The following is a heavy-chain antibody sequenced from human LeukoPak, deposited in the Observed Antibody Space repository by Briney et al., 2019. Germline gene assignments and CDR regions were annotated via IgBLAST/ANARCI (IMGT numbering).Heavy chain of an antibody. CDR2: IKKDGSEK. CDR1: GLTFSSSW. CDR3: AGQETSNYNGAFDI. J-gene: IGHJ3*02. D-gene: IGHD1-7*01. Sequence: GGSLRLSCAASGLTFSSSWMSWVRQAPGKGLEWVANIKKDGSEKYYVDSVKGRFTISRDNAKNSLYLQMNSLRADDTAVYHCAGQETSNYNGAFDIWGQGTMVTVSS. V-gene: IGHV3-7*01.